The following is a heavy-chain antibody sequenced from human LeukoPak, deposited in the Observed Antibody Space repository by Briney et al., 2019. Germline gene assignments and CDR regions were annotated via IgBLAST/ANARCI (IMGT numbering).Heavy chain of an antibody. Sequence: GGSLRLSCAASGFTFSSHWMTWVRQAPGKGVEWVAKIKQDGSEKYYVDSVKGRFTISRDNAKNSLYLQMNSLRAEDTAVYHCARGGWTFDNWGQGTLVTVSS. CDR1: GFTFSSHW. J-gene: IGHJ4*02. V-gene: IGHV3-7*01. D-gene: IGHD3/OR15-3a*01. CDR3: ARGGWTFDN. CDR2: IKQDGSEK.